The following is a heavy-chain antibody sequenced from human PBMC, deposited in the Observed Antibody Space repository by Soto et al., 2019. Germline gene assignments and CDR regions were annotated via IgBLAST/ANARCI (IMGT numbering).Heavy chain of an antibody. CDR3: ARGLEDYYDSSGYYFDDAFDI. V-gene: IGHV1-18*01. Sequence: ASVKVSCKASGYTFTSYGISWVRQAPGQGLEWMGWISAYNGNTNYAQKLQGRVTMTTDASTSTAYMELRSLRSDDTAVYYCARGLEDYYDSSGYYFDDAFDIWGQGTMVTVS. J-gene: IGHJ3*02. CDR1: GYTFTSYG. D-gene: IGHD3-22*01. CDR2: ISAYNGNT.